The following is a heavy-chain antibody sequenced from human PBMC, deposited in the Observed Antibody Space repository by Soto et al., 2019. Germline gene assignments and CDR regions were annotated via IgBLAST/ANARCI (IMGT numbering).Heavy chain of an antibody. J-gene: IGHJ6*02. CDR3: AKDLADAGYYYYGMDV. V-gene: IGHV3-23*01. D-gene: IGHD3-10*01. CDR1: GFTFSSYA. Sequence: LRLSCAASGFTFSSYAMSWVRQAPGKGLEWVSAISGSGGSTYYADSVKGRFTISRDNSKNTLYLQMNSLRAEDTAVYYCAKDLADAGYYYYGMDVWGQGTTVTVSS. CDR2: ISGSGGST.